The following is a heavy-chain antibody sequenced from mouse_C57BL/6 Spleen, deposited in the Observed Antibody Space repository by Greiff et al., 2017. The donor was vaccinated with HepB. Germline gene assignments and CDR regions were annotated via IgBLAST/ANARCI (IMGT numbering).Heavy chain of an antibody. CDR3: ARKDYGSRTYYFDY. CDR1: GYTFTDYN. J-gene: IGHJ2*01. D-gene: IGHD1-1*01. CDR2: INPNNGGT. Sequence: EVQLQQSGPELVKPGASVKMSCKASGYTFTDYNMHCVKQSHGKSLEWIGYINPNNGGTSYNQKFKGKATLTVNKSSSTAYMELRSLTSEDSAVYYCARKDYGSRTYYFDYWGQGTTLTVSS. V-gene: IGHV1-22*01.